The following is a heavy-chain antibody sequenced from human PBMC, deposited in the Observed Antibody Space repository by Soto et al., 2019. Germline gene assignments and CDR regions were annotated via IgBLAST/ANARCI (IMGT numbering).Heavy chain of an antibody. CDR2: ISYSGST. V-gene: IGHV4-59*11. D-gene: IGHD6-6*01. CDR1: GDSIDSHY. J-gene: IGHJ4*02. Sequence: PSETLSLTCTVSGDSIDSHYWSWIRQPPGKGLEWIGYISYSGSTDYTPSLKRRATISVDMSKNQFSLKLSSVTAADTAVYYCARVIRYSEHVPQFDHWGQGTLVTVSS. CDR3: ARVIRYSEHVPQFDH.